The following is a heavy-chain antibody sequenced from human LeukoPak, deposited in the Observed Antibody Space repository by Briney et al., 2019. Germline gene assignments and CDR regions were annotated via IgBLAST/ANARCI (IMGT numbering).Heavy chain of an antibody. Sequence: SETLSLTCTVSGGSISSGSYYWSWIRQPAGKGLEWIGRIYTSGSTNYNPSLKSRVTISVDTSKNQFSLKLSSVTAADTAVYYCARDSNVGYSGYDCLDYWGQGTLVTVSS. J-gene: IGHJ4*02. D-gene: IGHD5-12*01. CDR3: ARDSNVGYSGYDCLDY. V-gene: IGHV4-61*02. CDR1: GGSISSGSYY. CDR2: IYTSGST.